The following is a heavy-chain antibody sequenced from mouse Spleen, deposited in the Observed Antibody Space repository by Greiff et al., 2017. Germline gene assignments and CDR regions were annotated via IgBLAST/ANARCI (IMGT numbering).Heavy chain of an antibody. V-gene: IGHV5-16*01. CDR1: GFTFSDYY. J-gene: IGHJ2*01. D-gene: IGHD2-4*01. Sequence: EGRRMESEGGLVQPGSSMKLSCTASGFTFSDYYMAWVRQVPEKGLEWVANINYDGSSTYYLDSLKSRFIISRDNAKNILYLQMSSLKSEDTATYYCARDGLRRAFDYWGQGTTLTVSS. CDR3: ARDGLRRAFDY. CDR2: INYDGSST.